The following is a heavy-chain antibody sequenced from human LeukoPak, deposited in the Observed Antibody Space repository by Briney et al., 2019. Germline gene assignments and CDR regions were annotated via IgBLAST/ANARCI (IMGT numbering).Heavy chain of an antibody. J-gene: IGHJ4*02. CDR3: ARGPFYVWGTLGLDY. V-gene: IGHV4-39*01. Sequence: SETLSLTCTVSGGSISSSSYYWGWIRQPPGKGLEWIGSIYYSGSTYYNPSLKSRVTISVDTSKNQFSLQLNSVTPEDTAVYYCARGPFYVWGTLGLDYWGQGTLVTVSS. CDR2: IYYSGST. CDR1: GGSISSSSYY. D-gene: IGHD3-16*01.